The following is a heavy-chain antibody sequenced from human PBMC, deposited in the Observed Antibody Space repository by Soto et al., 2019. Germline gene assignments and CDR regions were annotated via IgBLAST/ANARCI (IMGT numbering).Heavy chain of an antibody. V-gene: IGHV1-69*01. D-gene: IGHD4-4*01. Sequence: QVQVVQSGAEVKKPGSSVRVSCKASGGTSSSYAITWMRQAPGQGLEWMGGIIHILDTTDYAQKIQGRVTFTADESTSTVYMELSSLTSEDTAVYYCASGGTTVNRRFDFWGQGTLVTVSS. CDR2: IIHILDTT. CDR3: ASGGTTVNRRFDF. CDR1: GGTSSSYA. J-gene: IGHJ4*02.